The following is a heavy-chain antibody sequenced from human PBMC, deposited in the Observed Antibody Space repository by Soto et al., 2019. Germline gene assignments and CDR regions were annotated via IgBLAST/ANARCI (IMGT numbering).Heavy chain of an antibody. J-gene: IGHJ6*03. D-gene: IGHD6-13*01. V-gene: IGHV4-59*01. CDR3: ARKGAAASYAHYYMDV. CDR1: GGSISPYD. CDR2: VYYSGNT. Sequence: SETLSLTCTVSGGSISPYDWSWIRQPPGKGLEWIGYVYYSGNTNYNPSLESRVTISVDTSRNRFSLNLTSATAADTAVYYCARKGAAASYAHYYMDVWGRGTEVTVSS.